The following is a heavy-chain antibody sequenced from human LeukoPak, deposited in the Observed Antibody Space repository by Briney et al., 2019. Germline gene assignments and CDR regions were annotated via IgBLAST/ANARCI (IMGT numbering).Heavy chain of an antibody. Sequence: SETPSLTCAVSDYPISGYYWGWIRQPPGKGLEWIGSVYHTGDIQYNPSLQSRVTISLDKSNNQFSLKLTSVTAADTAVYFCARGGYCNTVTCYLGYYYMDVWGKGTTVTVSS. CDR2: VYHTGDI. V-gene: IGHV4-38-2*01. CDR3: ARGGYCNTVTCYLGYYYMDV. CDR1: DYPISGYY. D-gene: IGHD2/OR15-2a*01. J-gene: IGHJ6*03.